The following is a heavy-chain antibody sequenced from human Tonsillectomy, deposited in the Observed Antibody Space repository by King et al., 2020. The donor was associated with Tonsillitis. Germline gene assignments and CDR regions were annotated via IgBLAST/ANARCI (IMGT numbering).Heavy chain of an antibody. CDR1: GFTFNDSA. J-gene: IGHJ3*02. Sequence: VQLVESGGGLVQPGGSLKLSCAASGFTFNDSALHWVRQASGKGLEWVGRIRSKGNTYATAYGASVKGRFTISRDDSKNTAYLQMNSLISEDTAVYYCARISLAVNWSIDAFDIWGQGTMVTVSS. V-gene: IGHV3-73*02. CDR3: ARISLAVNWSIDAFDI. CDR2: IRSKGNTYAT. D-gene: IGHD1-1*01.